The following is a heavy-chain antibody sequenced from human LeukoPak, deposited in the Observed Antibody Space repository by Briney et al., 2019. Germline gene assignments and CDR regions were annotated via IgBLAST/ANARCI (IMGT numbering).Heavy chain of an antibody. Sequence: GGSLRLSCAASGFTFSSYAMSWVRQAPGKGLEWVSLISGSGGSTYYADSVKGRFTISRDKSKNTLYLQMNSLRAEDTAVYYCAKGLAVAGHFDYWGQGTLVTVSS. J-gene: IGHJ4*02. CDR3: AKGLAVAGHFDY. CDR1: GFTFSSYA. D-gene: IGHD6-19*01. CDR2: ISGSGGST. V-gene: IGHV3-23*01.